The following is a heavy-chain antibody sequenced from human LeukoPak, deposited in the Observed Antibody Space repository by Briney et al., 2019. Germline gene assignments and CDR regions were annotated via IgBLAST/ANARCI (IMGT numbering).Heavy chain of an antibody. CDR3: ARLTSYSPSGYGDDAFDI. Sequence: ASVKVSCKASGYTFTDYYMHWVRQAPGQGLEWMGIINPSGGSTSYAQKFQGRVTMTRDMSTSTVYMELSSLRSEDTAVYYCARLTSYSPSGYGDDAFDIWGQGTMVTVSS. V-gene: IGHV1-46*01. J-gene: IGHJ3*02. CDR2: INPSGGST. CDR1: GYTFTDYY. D-gene: IGHD5-12*01.